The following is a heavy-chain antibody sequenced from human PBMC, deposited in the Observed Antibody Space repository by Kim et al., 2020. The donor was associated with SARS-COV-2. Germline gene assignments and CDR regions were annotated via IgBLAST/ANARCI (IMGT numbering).Heavy chain of an antibody. J-gene: IGHJ3*02. Sequence: SETLSLTCTVSGGSISSYYLSWIRQPPGKGLEWIGYIYYSGSTNYNPSLKSRVTISVDTSKNQFSLKLSSVTAADTAVYYCARESTMIVEYDAFDIWGQG. V-gene: IGHV4-59*01. D-gene: IGHD3-22*01. CDR2: IYYSGST. CDR1: GGSISSYY. CDR3: ARESTMIVEYDAFDI.